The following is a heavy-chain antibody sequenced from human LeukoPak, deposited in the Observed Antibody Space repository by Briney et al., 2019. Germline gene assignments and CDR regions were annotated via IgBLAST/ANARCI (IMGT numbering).Heavy chain of an antibody. J-gene: IGHJ6*02. Sequence: GESLKISCKGPGYSFTSYWIGWVRQMPGKGLEWMGIIYPGDSDTRYSPSFQGQVTISADKSISTAYLQWSSLKASDTAMYYCARSPDYYDSSGYPLYYGMDVWGQGTTVTVSS. CDR2: IYPGDSDT. D-gene: IGHD3-22*01. CDR1: GYSFTSYW. CDR3: ARSPDYYDSSGYPLYYGMDV. V-gene: IGHV5-51*01.